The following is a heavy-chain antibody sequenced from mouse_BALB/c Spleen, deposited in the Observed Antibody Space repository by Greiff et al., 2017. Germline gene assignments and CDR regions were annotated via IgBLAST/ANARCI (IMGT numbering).Heavy chain of an antibody. CDR3: ARSRLLRYFDY. CDR1: GYTFTSYW. J-gene: IGHJ2*01. D-gene: IGHD1-1*01. V-gene: IGHV1-7*01. CDR2: INPYNDGT. Sequence: VQLQQSGAELAKPGASVKMSCKASGYTFTSYWMHWVKQRPGQGLEWIGYINPYNDGTKYNEKFKGKATLTVDTSSSTAYVDLSSLTSEDSAVYYCARSRLLRYFDYWGQGTTLTVSS.